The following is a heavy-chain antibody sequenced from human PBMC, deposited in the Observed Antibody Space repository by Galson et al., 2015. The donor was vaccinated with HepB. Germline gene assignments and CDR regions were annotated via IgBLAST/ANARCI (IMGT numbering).Heavy chain of an antibody. J-gene: IGHJ4*02. D-gene: IGHD3-3*01. Sequence: SVKVSCKASGHTFTSYYMHWVRQAPGQGLEWMGIINPSGGSTSYAQKFQGRVIMNRDTSTSTVYMELSSLGSEDTAVYYCARADGGFWSGYCYYWVQGTLVTVS. CDR2: INPSGGST. CDR1: GHTFTSYY. CDR3: ARADGGFWSGYCYY. V-gene: IGHV1-46*01.